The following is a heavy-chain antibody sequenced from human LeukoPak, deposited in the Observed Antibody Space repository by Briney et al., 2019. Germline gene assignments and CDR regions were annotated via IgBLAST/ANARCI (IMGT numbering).Heavy chain of an antibody. V-gene: IGHV3-23*01. CDR2: ISGSGGST. CDR3: AKVGGAVTTSRRAFDI. D-gene: IGHD4-17*01. CDR1: GFTFRSYA. Sequence: GGSLRLSCAASGFTFRSYAMSWVRQAPGKGLEWVSAISGSGGSTYYADSVKGRFTISRDNSKNTLYLQMNSLRAEDTAVYYCAKVGGAVTTSRRAFDIWGQGTMVTVSS. J-gene: IGHJ3*02.